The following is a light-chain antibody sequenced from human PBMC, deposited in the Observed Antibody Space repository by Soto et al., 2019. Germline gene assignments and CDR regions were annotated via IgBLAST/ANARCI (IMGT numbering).Light chain of an antibody. CDR2: DAS. CDR1: QNINNY. Sequence: DIRMTQSPATLSTPVGDTVTITCQASQNINNYLSWYRQKPGRAPKLLIYDASNLEAGVPSMFRGSGSGTDFTFTISRLQPDDIAPYYCQQYENLPTFGQGTRLENK. CDR3: QQYENLPT. V-gene: IGKV1-33*01. J-gene: IGKJ5*01.